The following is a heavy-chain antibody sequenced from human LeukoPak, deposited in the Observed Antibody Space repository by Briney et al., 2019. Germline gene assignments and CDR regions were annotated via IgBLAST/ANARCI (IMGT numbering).Heavy chain of an antibody. Sequence: SETLSLTCTVSGGSISSSSYYWGWIRQPPGKGLEWIGSIYYSGSTYYNPSLKSRVTISVDTSKNQFSLKLSSVTAADTAVYYCARDKGRSSGHLDYWGQGTLVTVSS. D-gene: IGHD6-19*01. CDR3: ARDKGRSSGHLDY. CDR2: IYYSGST. J-gene: IGHJ4*02. V-gene: IGHV4-39*07. CDR1: GGSISSSSYY.